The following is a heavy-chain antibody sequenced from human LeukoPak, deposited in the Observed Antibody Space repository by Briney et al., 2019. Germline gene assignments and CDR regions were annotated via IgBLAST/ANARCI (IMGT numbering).Heavy chain of an antibody. Sequence: GGSLRLSCAASGFTFSSYEMNWVRQAPGKGLEWVSYISSSGSNIYYADSVKGRFTISRDNAKNSLYLQMNSLRDEDTAIYYCARAQMVAVGTGNFDYWGQGILVTVSS. V-gene: IGHV3-48*03. CDR1: GFTFSSYE. CDR3: ARAQMVAVGTGNFDY. D-gene: IGHD2-15*01. J-gene: IGHJ4*02. CDR2: ISSSGSNI.